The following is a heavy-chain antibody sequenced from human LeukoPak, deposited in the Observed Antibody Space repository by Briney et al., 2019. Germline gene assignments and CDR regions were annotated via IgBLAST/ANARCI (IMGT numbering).Heavy chain of an antibody. CDR1: GGSFSGYY. Sequence: SETLSLTCAVYGGSFSGYYWSWIRQPPGKGLEWIGEINHSGSTNYNPSLKSRVTISVDTSKNQFSLKLSSVTAADTAVYYCASIGEVGATVYFDYWGQGTLVTVSS. CDR2: INHSGST. J-gene: IGHJ4*02. D-gene: IGHD1-26*01. CDR3: ASIGEVGATVYFDY. V-gene: IGHV4-34*01.